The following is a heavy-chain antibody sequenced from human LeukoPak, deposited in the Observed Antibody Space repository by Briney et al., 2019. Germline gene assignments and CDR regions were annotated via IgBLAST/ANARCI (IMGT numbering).Heavy chain of an antibody. CDR2: ISYSGST. Sequence: PSETLSLTCAVSGGSISSYYWSWIRQPPGKGLEWIGYISYSGSTNYNPSLKSRVTISVDTSKNQLSLKLTSVTAADTAVYYCARHSICFDPWGQGTLVTVSS. V-gene: IGHV4-59*08. CDR1: GGSISSYY. CDR3: ARHSICFDP. J-gene: IGHJ5*02.